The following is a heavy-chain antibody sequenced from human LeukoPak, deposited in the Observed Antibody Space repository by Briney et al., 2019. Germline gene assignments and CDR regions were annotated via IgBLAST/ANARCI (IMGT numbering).Heavy chain of an antibody. CDR1: GFPFSEYS. CDR2: IGISSGNT. V-gene: IGHV3-11*06. Sequence: GGSLRLSCAASGFPFSEYSMNWVRQAPGKGLEWISYIGISSGNTKYADSVKGRFTVSGDNARNSLYLQMNSLRVEDTAVYYCARDHNYAFDNWGQGTLVTVSS. D-gene: IGHD1-1*01. CDR3: ARDHNYAFDN. J-gene: IGHJ4*02.